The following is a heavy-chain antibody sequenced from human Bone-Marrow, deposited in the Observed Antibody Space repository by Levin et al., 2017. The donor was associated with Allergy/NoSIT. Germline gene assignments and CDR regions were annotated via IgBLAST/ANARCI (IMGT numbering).Heavy chain of an antibody. CDR1: GFTFSSYA. V-gene: IGHV3-23*01. D-gene: IGHD3-10*01. J-gene: IGHJ4*02. Sequence: ETLSLTCAASGFTFSSYAMSWVRQAPGKGLEWVSAISGSGGSTYYADSAKGRFTISRDNSKNTLYLQMNSLRAEDTAVYYCAKSRGSGSYYNVEYWGQGTLVTVSS. CDR3: AKSRGSGSYYNVEY. CDR2: ISGSGGST.